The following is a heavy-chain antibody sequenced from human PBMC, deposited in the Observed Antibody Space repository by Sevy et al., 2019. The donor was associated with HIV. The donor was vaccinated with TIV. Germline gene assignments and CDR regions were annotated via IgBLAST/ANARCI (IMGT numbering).Heavy chain of an antibody. J-gene: IGHJ4*02. D-gene: IGHD2-15*01. Sequence: ASVKVSCKTSGYTFTSYIISWVRQAPGQGLEWMGWISPLNGDTKYVQKFQGRVTMSIDTSTSTAYMDLRSLRSDDTAVYYCARGYCTGGSCSPGGFWGQGTLVNVSS. CDR1: GYTFTSYI. CDR2: ISPLNGDT. CDR3: ARGYCTGGSCSPGGF. V-gene: IGHV1-18*01.